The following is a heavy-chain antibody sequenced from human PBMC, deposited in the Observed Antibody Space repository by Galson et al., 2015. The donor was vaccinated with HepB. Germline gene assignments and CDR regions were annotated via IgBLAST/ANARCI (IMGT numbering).Heavy chain of an antibody. CDR1: GYTFTSYG. V-gene: IGHV1-18*04. CDR2: ISAYNGNT. J-gene: IGHJ5*02. Sequence: SVKVSCKASGYTFTSYGISWVRQAPGQGLEWMGWISAYNGNTNYAQKLQGRVTMTTDTSTSTAYMELRSLRSDDTAVYYCARDGAAYGDYVPPSHNWFDPWGQGTLVTVSS. D-gene: IGHD4-17*01. CDR3: ARDGAAYGDYVPPSHNWFDP.